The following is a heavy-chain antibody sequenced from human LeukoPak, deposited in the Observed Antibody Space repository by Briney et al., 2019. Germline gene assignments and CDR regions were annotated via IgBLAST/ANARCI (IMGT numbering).Heavy chain of an antibody. D-gene: IGHD2-8*01. J-gene: IGHJ4*02. CDR2: ISYDGSNK. CDR1: GFTFSSYA. Sequence: GGSLRLSCAASGFTFSSYAMHWVRQAPGKGLEWVAVISYDGSNKYYADSVKGRFTISRDNSKNTLYLQMNSLRAEDTAVYYCARESGRRRGVLGVDYWGQGTLVTVSS. CDR3: ARESGRRRGVLGVDY. V-gene: IGHV3-30-3*01.